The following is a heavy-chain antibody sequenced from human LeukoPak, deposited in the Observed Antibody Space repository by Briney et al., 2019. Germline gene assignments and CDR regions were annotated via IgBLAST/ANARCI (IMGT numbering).Heavy chain of an antibody. Sequence: GGSLRLSCAASGFTFSSYAMHWVRQAPGKGLEWVAVISYDGSNKYYADSVKGRFTISRDNSKNTLYLQMNSLRAEDTAVYYCAREADETGTTAWFDPWGQRTLATVSS. CDR3: AREADETGTTAWFDP. CDR2: ISYDGSNK. J-gene: IGHJ5*02. V-gene: IGHV3-30-3*01. D-gene: IGHD1-7*01. CDR1: GFTFSSYA.